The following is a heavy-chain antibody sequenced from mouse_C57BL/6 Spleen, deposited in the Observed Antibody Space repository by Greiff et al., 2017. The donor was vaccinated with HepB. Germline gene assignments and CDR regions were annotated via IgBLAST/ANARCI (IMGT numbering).Heavy chain of an antibody. CDR2: INPNNGGT. Sequence: EVQLQQSGPELVKPGASVKISCKASGYTFTDYYMNWVKQSHGKSLEWIGDINPNNGGTSYNQKFKGKATLTVDKSSSTAYMELRSLPSEDSAVYYCARYFDVWGTGTTVTVSS. CDR3: ARYFDV. J-gene: IGHJ1*03. CDR1: GYTFTDYY. V-gene: IGHV1-26*01.